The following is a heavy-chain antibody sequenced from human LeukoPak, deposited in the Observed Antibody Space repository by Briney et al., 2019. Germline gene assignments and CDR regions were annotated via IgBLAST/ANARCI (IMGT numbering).Heavy chain of an antibody. J-gene: IGHJ4*02. Sequence: SETLSLTCTVSGYSISSGHFWSWIRQPPGKGLEWIGSIYGSGTTCYDPPLRSRVSISADTSKNHFSLELSSVTAADTAVYYCASVGGGSPYWGQGTLVTVSS. CDR2: IYGSGTT. CDR1: GYSISSGHF. V-gene: IGHV4-38-2*02. D-gene: IGHD3-16*01. CDR3: ASVGGGSPY.